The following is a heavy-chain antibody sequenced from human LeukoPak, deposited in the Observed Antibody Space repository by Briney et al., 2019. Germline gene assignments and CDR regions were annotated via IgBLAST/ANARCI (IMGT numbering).Heavy chain of an antibody. CDR2: INHSGST. Sequence: SETLSLTCAVYGGSFSGYCWSWIRQPPGKGLEWIGEINHSGSTNYNPSLKSRVTLSVDTSKNQFSLKLSSVTAADTAVYYCARRHRIAVAGGGWFDPWGQGTLVTVSS. CDR3: ARRHRIAVAGGGWFDP. CDR1: GGSFSGYC. V-gene: IGHV4-34*01. J-gene: IGHJ5*02. D-gene: IGHD6-19*01.